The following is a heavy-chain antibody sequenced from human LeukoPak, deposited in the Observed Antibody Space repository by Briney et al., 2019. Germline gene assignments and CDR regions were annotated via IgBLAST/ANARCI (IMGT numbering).Heavy chain of an antibody. CDR1: GFTFSTYG. CDR3: ARVVYDSDWYVDF. V-gene: IGHV3-33*01. D-gene: IGHD3-22*01. Sequence: PGGSLRLSCAASGFTFSTYGMHWVRQPPGKGPEWVAVIWADGSHKYYADPVTGRFTISRDNSKNTLYLQVNSLRAEDTAVYYCARVVYDSDWYVDFWGQGTLVTVSS. J-gene: IGHJ4*02. CDR2: IWADGSHK.